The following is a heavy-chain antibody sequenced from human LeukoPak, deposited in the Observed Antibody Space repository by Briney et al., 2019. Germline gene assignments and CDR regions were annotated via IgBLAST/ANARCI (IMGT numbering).Heavy chain of an antibody. V-gene: IGHV3-30*05. CDR1: GFTFSIYG. J-gene: IGHJ4*02. Sequence: GGSLRLSCAASGFTFSIYGMHWVRQAPGKGLEWLAVIAYDGSYEYYADSVKGRFSISRDDSKKTVYLQMNSLRPEGTALYYCAKDSILDHWGQGTLVTVSS. CDR3: AKDSILDH. CDR2: IAYDGSYE.